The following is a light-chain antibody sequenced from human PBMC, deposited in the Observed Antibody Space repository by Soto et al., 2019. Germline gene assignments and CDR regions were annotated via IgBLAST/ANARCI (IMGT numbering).Light chain of an antibody. V-gene: IGKV3-20*01. CDR2: DAS. Sequence: IVLTQSPDTPSLSPGERATLPFRASQSVSSNYLAWYQQKLGQAPRLLIYDASRRATGIPDRFSGSGSGTDFTLTISRLEPEDFVVYYCQQYGRSPTFGQGTRLEIK. CDR1: QSVSSNY. J-gene: IGKJ5*01. CDR3: QQYGRSPT.